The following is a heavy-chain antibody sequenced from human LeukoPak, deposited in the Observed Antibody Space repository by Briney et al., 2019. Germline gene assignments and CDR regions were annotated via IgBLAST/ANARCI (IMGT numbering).Heavy chain of an antibody. CDR3: AIARSELSLDY. V-gene: IGHV4-34*01. CDR2: TTHNGSN. CDR1: IDSFSGYY. J-gene: IGHJ4*02. Sequence: SETLSLTCAVYIDSFSGYYWTWIRQPPGKGLEWIGETTHNGSNKYNPSLKGRVTISVATWKNQVSLQLSSLTTAETAVYYCAIARSELSLDYWGRGTPVTVSS. D-gene: IGHD2/OR15-2a*01.